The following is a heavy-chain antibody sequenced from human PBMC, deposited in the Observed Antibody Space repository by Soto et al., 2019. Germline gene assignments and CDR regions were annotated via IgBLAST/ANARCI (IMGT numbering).Heavy chain of an antibody. Sequence: SVKVYCKASGGTFSSYAISWVRQAPGQVLEWMGGIIPIFGTANYAQKFQGRVTITADKSTSTAYMELSSLRSEDTAVYYCATTPPYYSSSWYNWFDPWGQGTLVTVSS. D-gene: IGHD6-13*01. CDR2: IIPIFGTA. CDR3: ATTPPYYSSSWYNWFDP. J-gene: IGHJ5*02. CDR1: GGTFSSYA. V-gene: IGHV1-69*06.